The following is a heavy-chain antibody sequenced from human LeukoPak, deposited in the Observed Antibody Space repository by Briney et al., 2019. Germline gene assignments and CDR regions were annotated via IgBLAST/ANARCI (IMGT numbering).Heavy chain of an antibody. CDR3: ARVHDSSGYPTCWLDP. D-gene: IGHD3-22*01. CDR2: IKQDGSEK. V-gene: IGHV3-7*01. CDR1: GFTFSSYW. J-gene: IGHJ5*02. Sequence: GGSLRLSCAASGFTFSSYWMSWVRQAPGKGLEWVANIKQDGSEKYYVDSVKGRFTISRDNAKNSMYLQMNSLRAEDTAVYYCARVHDSSGYPTCWLDPWGQGTLVTVSS.